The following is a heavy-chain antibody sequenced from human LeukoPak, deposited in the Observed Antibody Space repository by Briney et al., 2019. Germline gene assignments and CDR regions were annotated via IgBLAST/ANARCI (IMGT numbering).Heavy chain of an antibody. CDR3: ERGVYVRFDS. V-gene: IGHV3-48*03. CDR2: ISGSGRTI. D-gene: IGHD2/OR15-2a*01. J-gene: IGHJ5*01. Sequence: GGSLRLSCAASGFTFDAYEINWVRQAPGKGLEWVSYISGSGRTIYYADSVKGRFTISWDNAKNSVYLQMNSRRAEDTAVYYCERGVYVRFDSGGEGTLV. CDR1: GFTFDAYE.